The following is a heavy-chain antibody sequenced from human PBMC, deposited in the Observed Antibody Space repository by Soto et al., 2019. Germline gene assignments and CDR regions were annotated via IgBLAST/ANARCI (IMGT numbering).Heavy chain of an antibody. D-gene: IGHD2-15*01. V-gene: IGHV3-21*01. Sequence: GGSLRLSCAASGFTFSSYSMNWVRQAPGKGLEWVSSISSSSSYIYYADSVKGRFTISRDNAKNSLYLQMNSLRAEDTAVYYCARDWDCSGGSCYPRVDYWGQGTLVTVSS. CDR3: ARDWDCSGGSCYPRVDY. CDR1: GFTFSSYS. J-gene: IGHJ4*02. CDR2: ISSSSSYI.